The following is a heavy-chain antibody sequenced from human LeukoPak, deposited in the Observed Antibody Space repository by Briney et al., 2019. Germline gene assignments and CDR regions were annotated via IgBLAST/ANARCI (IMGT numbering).Heavy chain of an antibody. CDR2: INHSGST. D-gene: IGHD2-2*01. J-gene: IGHJ5*02. V-gene: IGHV4-34*01. CDR3: ARGGVAAATSYNWFDP. CDR1: GGSFSGYY. Sequence: PSETLSLTCAVYGGSFSGYYWSWIRQPPGKGLEWIGEINHSGSTNYNPSLKSRVTISVDTSKNQFSLKMTSVTAADTAVYYCARGGVAAATSYNWFDPWGQGTLVTVSS.